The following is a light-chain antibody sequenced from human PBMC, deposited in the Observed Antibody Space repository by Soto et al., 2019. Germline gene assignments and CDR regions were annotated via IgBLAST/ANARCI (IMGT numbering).Light chain of an antibody. Sequence: DLPMSLSPSTLSASVGDRVTITCRASQSISSWLAWYQQKPGQAPKLLIYDASSLASGVPSRFSGSGSGPDFTLTISSLQPEDFATYYCQQSCSWPSTFGEGTKVDIK. CDR3: QQSCSWPST. J-gene: IGKJ4*02. CDR1: QSISSW. CDR2: DAS. V-gene: IGKV1-5*01.